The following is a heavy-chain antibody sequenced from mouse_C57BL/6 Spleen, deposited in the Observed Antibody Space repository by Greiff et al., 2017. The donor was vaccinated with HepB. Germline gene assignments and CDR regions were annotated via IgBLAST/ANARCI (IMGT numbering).Heavy chain of an antibody. Sequence: EVKLQESGPGLVKPSQSLSLTCSVTGYSITSGYYWNWIRQFPGNKLEWMGYISYDGSNNYNPSLKNRISITRDTSKNQFFLKLNSVTTEDTATYYCARDPGGGYYYFDYWGQGTTLTVSS. CDR1: GYSITSGYY. D-gene: IGHD1-1*02. J-gene: IGHJ2*01. CDR3: ARDPGGGYYYFDY. V-gene: IGHV3-6*01. CDR2: ISYDGSN.